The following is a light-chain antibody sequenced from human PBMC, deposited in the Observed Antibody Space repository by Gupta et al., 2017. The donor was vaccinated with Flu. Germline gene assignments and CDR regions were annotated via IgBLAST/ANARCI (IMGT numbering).Light chain of an antibody. Sequence: DIQMTQSPSSLSASVGDRVTITCRASQSISSYLNWYQQKPGKAPKLLIYAASNLQSGVPSRFSGSGSGTDFTLTISSRQPEDFATYYCQHRDSTPKTFGQGTKVEIK. J-gene: IGKJ1*01. V-gene: IGKV1-39*01. CDR1: QSISSY. CDR2: AAS. CDR3: QHRDSTPKT.